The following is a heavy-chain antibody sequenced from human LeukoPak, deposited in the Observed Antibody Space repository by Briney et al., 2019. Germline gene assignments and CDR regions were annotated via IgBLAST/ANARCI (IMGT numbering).Heavy chain of an antibody. V-gene: IGHV3-21*06. CDR1: GFSFSSFS. Sequence: PGGSLRLSCAASGFSFSSFSMNWVRQVPGKGLEWVSSISGISDYIYYADSVKGRFTISRDNAKNLLYLEMNSLRAEDTAVYYCAKSPDYANTFDYWGQGALVTVSS. J-gene: IGHJ4*02. D-gene: IGHD4-17*01. CDR2: ISGISDYI. CDR3: AKSPDYANTFDY.